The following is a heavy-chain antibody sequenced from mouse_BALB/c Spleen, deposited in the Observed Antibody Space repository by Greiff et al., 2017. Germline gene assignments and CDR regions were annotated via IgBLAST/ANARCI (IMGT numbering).Heavy chain of an antibody. CDR2: INPNNGDT. D-gene: IGHD1-1*01. Sequence: VQLQQSGPELVKPGASVKMSCKASGYTFTDYYMKWVKQSHGKSLEWIGDINPNNGDTFYNQKFKGKATLTVDKSSSTAYMQLNSLTSEDSAVYYCARWFYYYGSSPYAMDYWGQGTTLTVSS. V-gene: IGHV1-26*01. CDR3: ARWFYYYGSSPYAMDY. J-gene: IGHJ2*01. CDR1: GYTFTDYY.